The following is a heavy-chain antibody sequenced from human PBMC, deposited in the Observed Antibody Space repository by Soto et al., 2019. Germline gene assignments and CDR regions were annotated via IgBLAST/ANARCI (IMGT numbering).Heavy chain of an antibody. CDR3: ARDTEGYTTFGVDYGMDL. J-gene: IGHJ6*02. V-gene: IGHV4-59*01. Sequence: SETLSLTCTVSGGSISSYYWSWIRQPPGKGLEWIGYIYYSGSTNYNPSLKSRVTISVDTSKNQFSLKLSSVTAADTAVYYCARDTEGYTTFGVDYGMDLWGQGTTVTVSS. CDR2: IYYSGST. CDR1: GGSISSYY. D-gene: IGHD3-3*01.